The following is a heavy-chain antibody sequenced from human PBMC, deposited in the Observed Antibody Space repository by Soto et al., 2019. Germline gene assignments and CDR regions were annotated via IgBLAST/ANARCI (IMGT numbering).Heavy chain of an antibody. D-gene: IGHD3-10*01. CDR2: IYYSGST. CDR3: ARVITMVRGVIIPDAFDI. V-gene: IGHV4-30-4*01. J-gene: IGHJ3*02. CDR1: GGSISSGDYY. Sequence: SETLSLTCTVSGGSISSGDYYWSWIRQPPGKGLEWIGYIYYSGSTYYNPSLKSRVTISVDTSKNQFSLKLSSMTAADTAVYYCARVITMVRGVIIPDAFDIWGQGTMVTVSS.